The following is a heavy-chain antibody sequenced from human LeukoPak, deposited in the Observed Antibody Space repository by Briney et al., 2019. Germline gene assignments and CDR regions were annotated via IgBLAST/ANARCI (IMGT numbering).Heavy chain of an antibody. Sequence: GRSLRLSCVASGFTFSTYAVHWVRQAPGKGLEWVAVISYDGSNKYYADSVKGRFTISRDNSKNTLYLQMNSLRAEDTAVYYCASRMGSEAFDIWGQGTMVTVSS. CDR3: ASRMGSEAFDI. CDR2: ISYDGSNK. D-gene: IGHD3-16*01. CDR1: GFTFSTYA. J-gene: IGHJ3*02. V-gene: IGHV3-30-3*01.